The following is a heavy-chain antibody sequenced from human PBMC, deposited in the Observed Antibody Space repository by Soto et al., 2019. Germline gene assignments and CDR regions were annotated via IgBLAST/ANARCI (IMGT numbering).Heavy chain of an antibody. CDR2: INPNSGGT. D-gene: IGHD3-9*01. V-gene: IGHV1-2*02. Sequence: QVQLVQSGAEVKKPGASVKVSCKASGYTFTGYYMHWVRQAPGQGLEWMGWINPNSGGTNYAQKFQGRVTMTRDTSISTAYMELSRLRSDDTAVYYCARGILTGYSMGIVAAYYYGMDVWGQGTTVTVSS. CDR1: GYTFTGYY. CDR3: ARGILTGYSMGIVAAYYYGMDV. J-gene: IGHJ6*02.